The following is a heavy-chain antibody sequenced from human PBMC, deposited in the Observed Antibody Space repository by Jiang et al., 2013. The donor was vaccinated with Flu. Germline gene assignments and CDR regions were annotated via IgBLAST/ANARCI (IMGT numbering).Heavy chain of an antibody. V-gene: IGHV5-51*01. D-gene: IGHD3-10*01. J-gene: IGHJ6*02. Sequence: VQLVESGAEVKKPGESLKISCKGSGYSFTSYWIGWVRQMPGKGLEWMGIIYPGDSDTRYSPSFQGQVTISADKSISTAYLQWSSLKASDTAMYYCASSRHYYGSGSYPYYYGMDVWGQGTT. CDR2: IYPGDSDT. CDR1: GYSFTSYW. CDR3: ASSRHYYGSGSYPYYYGMDV.